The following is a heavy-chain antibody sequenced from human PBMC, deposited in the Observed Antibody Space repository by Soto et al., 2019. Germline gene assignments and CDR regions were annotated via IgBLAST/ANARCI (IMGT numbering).Heavy chain of an antibody. D-gene: IGHD3-22*01. V-gene: IGHV3-23*01. Sequence: GGSLRLSCAASGFTFNSYVMTWVRQAPGEGLEWVSSISRSGRGSAYYADSVKGRFTISRDNSETTLFLQMNNLRDEDTALYYCARGRYLDSSDYWVANLPFDHWGLGTLVTVSS. CDR3: ARGRYLDSSDYWVANLPFDH. CDR1: GFTFNSYV. CDR2: ISRSGRGSA. J-gene: IGHJ4*02.